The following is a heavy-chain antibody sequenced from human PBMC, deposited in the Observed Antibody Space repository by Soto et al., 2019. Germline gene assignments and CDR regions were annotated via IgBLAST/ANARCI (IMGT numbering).Heavy chain of an antibody. Sequence: EVQLVESGGGLVQPGGSLRLSCAASRFTFNHYWMTWVRQAPGEGLEWVANIKQDGSETYYVDSVKGRFTISRDNAKNSLFLQMNSLRAEDTAVYYCARVYGSTTSCSGSKYFDLWGRGTLVAVSS. D-gene: IGHD2-2*01. CDR1: RFTFNHYW. CDR2: IKQDGSET. J-gene: IGHJ2*01. V-gene: IGHV3-7*01. CDR3: ARVYGSTTSCSGSKYFDL.